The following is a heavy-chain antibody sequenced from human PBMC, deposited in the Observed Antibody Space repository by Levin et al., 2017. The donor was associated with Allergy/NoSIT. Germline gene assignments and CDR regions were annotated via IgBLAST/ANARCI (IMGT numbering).Heavy chain of an antibody. CDR2: IKQDGSEK. J-gene: IGHJ2*01. Sequence: GESLKISCAASGFTFSSYWMSWVRQAPGKGLEWVANIKQDGSEKYYVDSVKGRFTISRDNAKNSLYLQMNSLRAEDTAVYYCARVGGDWYFDLWGRGTLVTVSS. CDR3: ARVGGDWYFDL. CDR1: GFTFSSYW. D-gene: IGHD4-17*01. V-gene: IGHV3-7*01.